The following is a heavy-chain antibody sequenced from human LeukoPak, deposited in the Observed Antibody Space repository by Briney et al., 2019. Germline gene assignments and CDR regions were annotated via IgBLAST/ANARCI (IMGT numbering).Heavy chain of an antibody. CDR1: GGSISSSSYY. Sequence: SETLSLTCTVSGGSISSSSYYWGWIRQPPGKGLEWIGEINHSGSTNYNPSLKSRVTISVDTSKNQSSLKLSSVTAADTAVYYCARGRRVRGVPYYYMDVWGKGTTVTVSS. D-gene: IGHD3-10*01. CDR3: ARGRRVRGVPYYYMDV. V-gene: IGHV4-39*07. CDR2: INHSGST. J-gene: IGHJ6*03.